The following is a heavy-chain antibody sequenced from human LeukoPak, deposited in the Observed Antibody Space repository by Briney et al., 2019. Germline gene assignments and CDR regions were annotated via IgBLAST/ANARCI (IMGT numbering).Heavy chain of an antibody. V-gene: IGHV3-9*01. CDR3: AKARGGYNIEDAFDI. Sequence: GGSRRLSCAASGCTFDDYAMHWVRQAPGEGLEWVSGISWNSGSIGYADSVKGRFTISRDNAKNSLYLQMNSLRAEDTALYYCAKARGGYNIEDAFDIWGQGTMVTVSS. CDR1: GCTFDDYA. CDR2: ISWNSGSI. D-gene: IGHD5-24*01. J-gene: IGHJ3*02.